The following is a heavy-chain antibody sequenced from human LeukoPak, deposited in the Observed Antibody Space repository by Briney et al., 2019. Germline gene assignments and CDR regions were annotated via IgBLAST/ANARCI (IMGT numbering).Heavy chain of an antibody. V-gene: IGHV4-34*01. CDR2: INHSGST. CDR1: GGSFSGYY. J-gene: IGHJ4*02. Sequence: SETLSLTCAVYGGSFSGYYWSWIRQPPGKGLEWIGEINHSGSTNYNPSLKSRVTISVDTSKNQFSLKLSSVTAADTAVYYCARERPSYYDILTGYYPRSLPYYFDYWGQGTLVTVPS. D-gene: IGHD3-9*01. CDR3: ARERPSYYDILTGYYPRSLPYYFDY.